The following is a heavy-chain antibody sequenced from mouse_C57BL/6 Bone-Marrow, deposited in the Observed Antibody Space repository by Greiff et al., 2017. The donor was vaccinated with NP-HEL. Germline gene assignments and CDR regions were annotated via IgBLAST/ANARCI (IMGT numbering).Heavy chain of an antibody. CDR2: INPNNGGT. CDR3: ARKFYWYFDV. CDR1: GYTFTDYY. V-gene: IGHV1-26*01. Sequence: EVKLQQSGPELVKPGASVKISCKASGYTFTDYYMNWVKQSHGKSLEWIGDINPNNGGTSYNQKFKGKATLTVDKSSSTAYMELRSLTSEDSAVYYCARKFYWYFDVWGTGTTVTVSS. J-gene: IGHJ1*03.